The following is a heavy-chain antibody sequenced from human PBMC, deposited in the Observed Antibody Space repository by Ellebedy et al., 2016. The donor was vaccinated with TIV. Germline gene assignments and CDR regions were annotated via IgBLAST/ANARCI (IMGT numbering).Heavy chain of an antibody. Sequence: GGSLRLXCKGSGYSFTSYWISWVRQMPGKGLEWMGRIDPSDSYTNYSPSFQGHVTISADKSISTAYLQWSSLKASDTAMYYCARHRPPVGDYYDSSGYYYDDYWGQGTLVTVSS. CDR2: IDPSDSYT. D-gene: IGHD3-22*01. J-gene: IGHJ4*02. CDR1: GYSFTSYW. V-gene: IGHV5-10-1*01. CDR3: ARHRPPVGDYYDSSGYYYDDY.